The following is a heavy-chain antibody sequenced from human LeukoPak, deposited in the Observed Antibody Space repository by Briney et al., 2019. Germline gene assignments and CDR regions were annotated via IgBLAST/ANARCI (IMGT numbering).Heavy chain of an antibody. CDR2: IGGVGDRT. CDR3: AKASRQAAVASPLDY. J-gene: IGHJ4*02. Sequence: PGGSLRLSCAASGFTFNPYAMSWVRQAPGKGLEWVAGIGGVGDRTYYADSVKGRFTISRDNSKDTLFIQMNSLKADDTAVYYCAKASRQAAVASPLDYWGQGSLVTVSS. D-gene: IGHD6-19*01. CDR1: GFTFNPYA. V-gene: IGHV3-23*01.